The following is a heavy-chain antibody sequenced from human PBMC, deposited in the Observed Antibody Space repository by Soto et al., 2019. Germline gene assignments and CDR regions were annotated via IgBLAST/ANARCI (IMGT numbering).Heavy chain of an antibody. J-gene: IGHJ5*02. V-gene: IGHV3-48*02. CDR3: ARHYTTSRVGAWFDP. D-gene: IGHD3-3*01. Sequence: EVQLVESGGGLAQPGGSLRLSCEAAGFTFSIYTMNWVRQAPGKGLEGVSYITAASDTIYYADSVKGRFTISRDNAKNSLYLQMNSLRDEDTAVYYCARHYTTSRVGAWFDPWGQGTLVTVSS. CDR1: GFTFSIYT. CDR2: ITAASDTI.